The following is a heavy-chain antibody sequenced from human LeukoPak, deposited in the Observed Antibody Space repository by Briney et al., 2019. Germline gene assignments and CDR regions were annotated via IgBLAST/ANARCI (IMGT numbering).Heavy chain of an antibody. CDR2: INHSGST. J-gene: IGHJ5*02. CDR1: GGSISSGYY. Sequence: SETLSLTCTVSGGSISSGYYWSWIRQPPGKGLEWIGEINHSGSTNYNPSLKSRVTISVDTSKNQFSLKLSSVTAADTAVYYGARRKRSGCSSTSCLLNWFDPWGQGTLVTVSS. V-gene: IGHV4-34*01. D-gene: IGHD2-2*01. CDR3: ARRKRSGCSSTSCLLNWFDP.